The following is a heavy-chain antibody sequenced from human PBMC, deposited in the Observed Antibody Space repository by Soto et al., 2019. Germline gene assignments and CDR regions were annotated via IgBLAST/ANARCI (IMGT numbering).Heavy chain of an antibody. J-gene: IGHJ6*02. CDR2: IIPIFGTA. CDR1: GGTFSSYA. CDR3: ARYRTAPWSMDV. Sequence: SVKVSCKASGGTFSSYAMSWVRQAPGQGLEWMGGIIPIFGTANYAQKFQGRVTITADESTSTAYMELSSLRSEDTAVYYCARYRTAPWSMDVWGQGTTVTGSS. V-gene: IGHV1-69*13. D-gene: IGHD2-21*02.